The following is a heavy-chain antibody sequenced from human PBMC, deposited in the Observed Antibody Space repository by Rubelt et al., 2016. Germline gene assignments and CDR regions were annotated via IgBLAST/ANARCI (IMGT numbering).Heavy chain of an antibody. CDR2: ISGSGGST. Sequence: EVQLLESGGGLVQPGGSLRLSCAASGFTFSSYAMSWVRQAPGKGLEWVSAISGSGGSTYYADSVKGLFPISRDNSNTTLYLQMNSLRAEDTAVYYCAKDYEVLQFDYWGQGTLVTVSS. V-gene: IGHV3-23*01. CDR1: GFTFSSYA. D-gene: IGHD3-16*01. CDR3: AKDYEVLQFDY. J-gene: IGHJ4*02.